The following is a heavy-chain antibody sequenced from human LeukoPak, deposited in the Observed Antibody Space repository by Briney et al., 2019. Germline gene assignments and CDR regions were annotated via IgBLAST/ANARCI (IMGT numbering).Heavy chain of an antibody. Sequence: SETLSLTCTDSGGSISSYYWSWIRQPPGKGLEWIGYIYTSGSTNYKPSLKSRVSISVDTSRNQFSLNLSSVTAADTAVYYCAVSIAPRGYYFDYWGQGTLVTVSS. CDR1: GGSISSYY. V-gene: IGHV4-4*09. CDR3: AVSIAPRGYYFDY. D-gene: IGHD6-6*01. CDR2: IYTSGST. J-gene: IGHJ4*02.